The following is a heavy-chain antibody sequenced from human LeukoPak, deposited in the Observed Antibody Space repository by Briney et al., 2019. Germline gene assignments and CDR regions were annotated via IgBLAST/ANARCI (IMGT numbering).Heavy chain of an antibody. V-gene: IGHV1-69*04. CDR1: GGTFSSYA. D-gene: IGHD6-13*01. J-gene: IGHJ4*02. Sequence: ASVKVSCKASGGTFSSYAISWVRQPPGQGLEWMGRIIPIIGTPDYAQKFQGRVTITADKSTNTAYMELTSLKSDDTAVYYCARAGGSSWYVSLYYWGQGTLVTVSS. CDR2: IIPIIGTP. CDR3: ARAGGSSWYVSLYY.